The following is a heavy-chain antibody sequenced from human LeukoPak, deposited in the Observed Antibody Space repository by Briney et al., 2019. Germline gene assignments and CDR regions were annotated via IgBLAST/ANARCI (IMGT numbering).Heavy chain of an antibody. D-gene: IGHD2-2*02. CDR2: IIPILGIA. CDR3: AREPAAIDYFDY. Sequence: PLASVKVSCKASGYTFTSYGISWVRQAPGQGLEWMGRIIPILGIANYAQKFQGRVTITADKSTSTAYMELSSLRSEDTAVYYCAREPAAIDYFDYWGQGTLVTVSS. CDR1: GYTFTSYG. J-gene: IGHJ4*02. V-gene: IGHV1-69*04.